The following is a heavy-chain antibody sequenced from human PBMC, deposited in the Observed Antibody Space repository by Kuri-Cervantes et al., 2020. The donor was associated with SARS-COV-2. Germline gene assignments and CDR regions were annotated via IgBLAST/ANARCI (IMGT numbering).Heavy chain of an antibody. J-gene: IGHJ4*02. V-gene: IGHV4-31*02. D-gene: IGHD3-3*01. Sequence: SETLSLTCGVYGGSFSDYYWTWIRQHPGKGLEWIGYIYYSGSTYYNPSLKSRVTISVDTSKNQFSLKLSSVTAADTAVYYCARAKRITIFGVVSNFDYWGQGTLVTVSS. CDR3: ARAKRITIFGVVSNFDY. CDR1: GGSFSDYY. CDR2: IYYSGST.